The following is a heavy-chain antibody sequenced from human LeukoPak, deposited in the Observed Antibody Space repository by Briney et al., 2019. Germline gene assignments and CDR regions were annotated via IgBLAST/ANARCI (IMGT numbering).Heavy chain of an antibody. V-gene: IGHV3-23*01. Sequence: GGSLRLSCAASGFTFSSYAMNWVRQAPGKGLEWVSAISGSGGSTYYADSVKGRFTISRDNSKNTLYLQMNSLRAEDTAVYYCASPLIYDHTNRFSQYWGQGTLVTVSS. J-gene: IGHJ4*02. CDR3: ASPLIYDHTNRFSQY. D-gene: IGHD2-8*01. CDR1: GFTFSSYA. CDR2: ISGSGGST.